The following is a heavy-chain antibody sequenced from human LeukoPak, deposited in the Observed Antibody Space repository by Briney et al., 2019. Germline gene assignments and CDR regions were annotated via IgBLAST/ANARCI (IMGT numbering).Heavy chain of an antibody. D-gene: IGHD3-16*01. CDR1: GLTFNTYW. J-gene: IGHJ2*01. CDR2: IKFDGSLA. V-gene: IGHV3-74*01. Sequence: GGSLRLSCGASGLTFNTYWIHWVRQAPGKGLVWVSQIKFDGSLASYADSVKGRFTISRDNTKNTLHLQMNSLRSEDTGVYYCVTGHYDSRMYFDLWGRGTLVIVSS. CDR3: VTGHYDSRMYFDL.